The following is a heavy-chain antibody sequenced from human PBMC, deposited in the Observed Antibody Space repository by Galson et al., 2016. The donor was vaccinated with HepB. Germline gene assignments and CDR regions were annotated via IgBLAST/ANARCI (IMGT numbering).Heavy chain of an antibody. J-gene: IGHJ4*02. CDR1: GFTFSNYA. CDR2: IRSNGGST. V-gene: IGHV3-64D*09. D-gene: IGHD3-22*01. Sequence: SLRLSCAASGFTFSNYAMHWVRQAPGKGLEHFSAIRSNGGSTYYTDSVKGRFTISRDNSKNTLYLQMSSLRAEDTAVYYCVKGTGYYYDSSGYYSPFDNWGQGTLATVSS. CDR3: VKGTGYYYDSSGYYSPFDN.